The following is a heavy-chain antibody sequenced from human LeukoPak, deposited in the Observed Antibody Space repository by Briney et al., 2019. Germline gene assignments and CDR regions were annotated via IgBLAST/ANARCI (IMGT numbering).Heavy chain of an antibody. D-gene: IGHD5-18*01. CDR2: IYYSGST. CDR1: GGSISSYY. J-gene: IGHJ4*02. CDR3: AARERYSYGY. Sequence: SETLSLTCTVSGGSISSYYWSWIRQPPGKGLEWIGYIYYSGSTNYNPSLKSRVTMSVDTSKNQFSLKLSSVTAADTAVYYCAARERYSYGYWGQGTLVTVSS. V-gene: IGHV4-59*08.